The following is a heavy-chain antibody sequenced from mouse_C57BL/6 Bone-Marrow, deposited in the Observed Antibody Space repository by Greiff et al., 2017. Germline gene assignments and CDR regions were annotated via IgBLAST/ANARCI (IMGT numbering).Heavy chain of an antibody. Sequence: VQLQQSGAELVRPGASVKLSCTASGFNIKDDYMHWVKQRPEQGLEWIGWFDPENGDTEYASKFQGKATITADPSSTTAYLQLSSRTSADTAVYYCTTNYGSSYGYFDVWGTGTTVTVSS. CDR2: FDPENGDT. CDR1: GFNIKDDY. V-gene: IGHV14-4*01. J-gene: IGHJ1*03. D-gene: IGHD1-1*01. CDR3: TTNYGSSYGYFDV.